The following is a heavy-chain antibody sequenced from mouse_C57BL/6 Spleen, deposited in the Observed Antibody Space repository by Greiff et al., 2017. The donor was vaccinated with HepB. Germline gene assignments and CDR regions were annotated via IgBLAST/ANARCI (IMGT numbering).Heavy chain of an antibody. J-gene: IGHJ2*01. CDR3: ARGWYYGSQDYFDY. V-gene: IGHV1-76*01. CDR1: GYTFTDYY. D-gene: IGHD1-1*01. CDR2: IYPGSGNT. Sequence: QVQLQQSGAELVRPGASVKLSCKASGYTFTDYYINWVKQRPGQGLEWIARIYPGSGNTYYNEKFKGKATLTAEKSSSTAYMQLSSLTSEDSAVYFCARGWYYGSQDYFDYWGQGTTLTVSS.